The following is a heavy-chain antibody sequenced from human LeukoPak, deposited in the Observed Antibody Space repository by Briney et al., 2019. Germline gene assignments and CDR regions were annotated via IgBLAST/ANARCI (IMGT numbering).Heavy chain of an antibody. CDR3: ARGPDCSSTSCYLYYYYYMDV. J-gene: IGHJ6*03. D-gene: IGHD2-2*01. V-gene: IGHV3-21*01. Sequence: PGGSLRLSCAVSGFTFSNYNMNWVRQAPGKGLEWVPFIGSISSYIYYADSVRGRFTISRDNAKNSLYLQMNSLRAEDTAVYYCARGPDCSSTSCYLYYYYYMDVWGKGTTVTVSS. CDR1: GFTFSNYN. CDR2: IGSISSYI.